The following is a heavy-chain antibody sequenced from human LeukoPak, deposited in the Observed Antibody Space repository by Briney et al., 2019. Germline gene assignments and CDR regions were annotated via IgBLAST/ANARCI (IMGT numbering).Heavy chain of an antibody. CDR1: GGSISSYY. Sequence: SETLSLTCTVSGGSISSYYWSWIRQPPGKGLEWIGYIYYSGSTNYNPSLKSRVTISVDTSKNQFSLKLSFVTAADTAVYYCARSASTGTTHWGQGTLVTVSS. D-gene: IGHD1-1*01. V-gene: IGHV4-59*01. CDR3: ARSASTGTTH. J-gene: IGHJ4*02. CDR2: IYYSGST.